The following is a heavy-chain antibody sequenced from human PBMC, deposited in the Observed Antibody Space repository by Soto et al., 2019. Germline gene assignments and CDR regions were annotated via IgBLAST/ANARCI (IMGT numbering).Heavy chain of an antibody. CDR2: ISSSSSTI. Sequence: PGGSLRLSCAASGFTFSSYSMNWVRQAPGKGLEWVSYISSSSSTIYYADSVKGRFTISRDYAKNSLYLQMNSLRSVDTAVYYCARDRIPFNGAPGGWGQGTMVTVSS. CDR1: GFTFSSYS. V-gene: IGHV3-48*01. CDR3: ARDRIPFNGAPGG. D-gene: IGHD1-26*01. J-gene: IGHJ3*01.